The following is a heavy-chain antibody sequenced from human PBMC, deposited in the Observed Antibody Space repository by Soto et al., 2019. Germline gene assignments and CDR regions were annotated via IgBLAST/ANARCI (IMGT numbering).Heavy chain of an antibody. V-gene: IGHV3-7*03. Sequence: LRLSCAASGFTFNTFWMSWVRQSPGKGLEWVANIKHDGSETYYVDSVKGRFTISRDNAKNSLFLQMNTLRTEDTAVYYCARDFATHCSGSTCYPYAYWGQGALVTVSS. CDR3: ARDFATHCSGSTCYPYAY. J-gene: IGHJ4*02. CDR2: IKHDGSET. CDR1: GFTFNTFW. D-gene: IGHD2-15*01.